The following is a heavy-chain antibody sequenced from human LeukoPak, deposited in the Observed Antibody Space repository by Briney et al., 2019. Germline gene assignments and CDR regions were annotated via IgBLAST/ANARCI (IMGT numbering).Heavy chain of an antibody. CDR3: ARVGRGDHRWGSDSFDY. CDR2: ISNSGNT. CDR1: GDSISSYY. D-gene: IGHD3-16*01. J-gene: IGHJ4*02. V-gene: IGHV4-59*01. Sequence: PSETLSLTCIVSGDSISSYYWSWIRQPPGKGLEWIGYISNSGNTNYNPSLKSRVTISVDTSKNQFSLKLTSVTAADTAVYYCARVGRGDHRWGSDSFDYWGQGTLVTVSS.